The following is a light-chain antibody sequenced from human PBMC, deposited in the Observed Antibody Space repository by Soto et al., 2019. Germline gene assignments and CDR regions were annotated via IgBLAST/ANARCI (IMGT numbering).Light chain of an antibody. CDR2: DAS. CDR1: QSVSSY. J-gene: IGKJ5*01. V-gene: IGKV3-11*01. CDR3: QQRSNWPPA. Sequence: SQSLSTLSLSTGERATLSCRASQSVSSYLAWYQQKPGQAPRLLIYDASNRATGIPARFSGSGSGTDFTLTISSLEPEDFAVYYCQQRSNWPPAFGQGTRLAIK.